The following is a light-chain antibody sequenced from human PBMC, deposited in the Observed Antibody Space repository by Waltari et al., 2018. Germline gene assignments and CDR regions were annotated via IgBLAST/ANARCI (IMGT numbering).Light chain of an antibody. V-gene: IGKV3-20*01. CDR1: QSVTNNN. CDR2: GAS. CDR3: QQLGSSPIT. J-gene: IGKJ5*01. Sequence: EIVLTQSPGTMSLSPGERASLSCRASQSVTNNNLAWIQQKPGQAPRLLIYGASRRATGIPDRFSGSWSGTDFTLTISRLEPEDFAVYYCQQLGSSPITFGQGTRLEMK.